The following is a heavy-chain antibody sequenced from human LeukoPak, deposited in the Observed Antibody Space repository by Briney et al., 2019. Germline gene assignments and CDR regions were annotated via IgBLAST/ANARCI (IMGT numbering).Heavy chain of an antibody. V-gene: IGHV4-59*08. CDR3: ARLVAVAGLLNWFDP. J-gene: IGHJ5*02. Sequence: SETLSLTCTVSGGSISSYYWSWIRQPPGKGLEWIGYIYYSGSTNYNPSLKSRVTISVDTSKTQFSLKLSSVTAAYTAVYYCARLVAVAGLLNWFDPWGQGTLVTVSS. CDR2: IYYSGST. D-gene: IGHD6-19*01. CDR1: GGSISSYY.